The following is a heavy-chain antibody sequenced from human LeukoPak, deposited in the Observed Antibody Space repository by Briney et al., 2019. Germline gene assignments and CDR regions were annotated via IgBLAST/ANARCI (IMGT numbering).Heavy chain of an antibody. V-gene: IGHV3-23*01. D-gene: IGHD4-17*01. Sequence: PGGSLRLSCAASGFTFSSYGMGWVRQAPGKGLEGVSAISGSGGSTYYADSVKGRFTISRDNTKNTLYLQMNSLRAEDTAVYYCAKPHLTVTTGQLDNAFDIWGQGTMVTVSS. CDR3: AKPHLTVTTGQLDNAFDI. CDR1: GFTFSSYG. J-gene: IGHJ3*02. CDR2: ISGSGGST.